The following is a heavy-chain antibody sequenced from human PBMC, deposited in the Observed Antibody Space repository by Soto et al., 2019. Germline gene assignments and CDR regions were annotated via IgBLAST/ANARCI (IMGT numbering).Heavy chain of an antibody. CDR2: ISPDGGRT. Sequence: QVQLVQSGAEVKKPGASVKVSCKASGYTFTSHGISWVRQAPGQGLEWMGIISPDGGRTSYAQKFQGRVTMTRDTSTSTVYMELSSLRSEDTAVYYCATRDPGHYWGQGTLVTVSS. CDR3: ATRDPGHY. V-gene: IGHV1-46*01. CDR1: GYTFTSHG. J-gene: IGHJ4*02.